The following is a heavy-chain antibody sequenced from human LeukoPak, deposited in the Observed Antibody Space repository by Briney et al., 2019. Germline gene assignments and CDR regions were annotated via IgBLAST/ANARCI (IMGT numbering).Heavy chain of an antibody. CDR3: ERDVRGYRTFDY. CDR2: VYYTGNT. Sequence: SETLSLTCTVSGGSISFGGYYGSWIRQLPGKVLEWIGYVYYTGNTYENPSLKSRVSMSIETSKRQFSLKLSSVTAADTATYCYERDVRGYRTFDYWGQGDLVTVSS. CDR1: GGSISFGGYY. V-gene: IGHV4-31*02. D-gene: IGHD5-12*01. J-gene: IGHJ4*02.